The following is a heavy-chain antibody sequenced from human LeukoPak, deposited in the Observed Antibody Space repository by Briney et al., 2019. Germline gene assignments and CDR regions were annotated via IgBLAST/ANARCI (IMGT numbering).Heavy chain of an antibody. CDR3: ARGGYDSSGHGGYFDY. D-gene: IGHD3-22*01. V-gene: IGHV4-31*03. CDR2: IFYSGST. Sequence: PSQTLSLTCTVSGGSISSGGYYWSWIRQHPGKGLEWIAYIFYSGSTYYNPSLKSRLTMSVDTSKNQFSLKLSSVTAADTAVYFCARGGYDSSGHGGYFDYWGQGTLVTVSS. J-gene: IGHJ4*02. CDR1: GGSISSGGYY.